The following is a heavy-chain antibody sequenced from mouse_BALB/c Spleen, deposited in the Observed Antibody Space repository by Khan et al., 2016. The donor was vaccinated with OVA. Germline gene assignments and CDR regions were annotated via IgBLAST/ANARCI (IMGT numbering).Heavy chain of an antibody. V-gene: IGHV1S132*01. Sequence: QVRLQQSGAELVRPGASVKLSCKTSGYIFTSYWIHWVKQRSGQGLERIARIYPGTDNTYYNEKLKDKVTLTADKSSSTAYMQLSSLKSEDSAVYFCAREEALYYFDYWGQGTTLTVSS. D-gene: IGHD3-2*02. J-gene: IGHJ2*01. CDR2: IYPGTDNT. CDR1: GYIFTSYW. CDR3: AREEALYYFDY.